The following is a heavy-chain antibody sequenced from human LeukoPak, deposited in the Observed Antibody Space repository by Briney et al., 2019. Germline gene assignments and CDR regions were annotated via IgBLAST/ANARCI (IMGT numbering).Heavy chain of an antibody. Sequence: PGGSLRLSCAASGFTFDDYGMSWVRHVPGKGLEWVSGINWNGGSTGYADSVKGRFTISRDNAKNSLYLQMNSLRAEDTALYYCARDGTYYYDSSGYYYLDYWGQGTLATVSS. CDR1: GFTFDDYG. CDR3: ARDGTYYYDSSGYYYLDY. J-gene: IGHJ4*02. D-gene: IGHD3-22*01. CDR2: INWNGGST. V-gene: IGHV3-20*04.